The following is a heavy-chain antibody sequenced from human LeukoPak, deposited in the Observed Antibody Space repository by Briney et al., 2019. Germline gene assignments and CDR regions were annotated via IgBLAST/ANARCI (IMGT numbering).Heavy chain of an antibody. CDR2: INPKIGGT. CDR1: GYTFTDYY. Sequence: ASVEISCKASGYTFTDYYIHWVRQAPGQGLEWMGWINPKIGGTNYAQKFQGRVTMTRDTSISTAYMELSSLRSADTAVFYCTILNSDRVWGQGTLVTVSS. CDR3: TILNSDRV. D-gene: IGHD1-1*01. V-gene: IGHV1-2*02. J-gene: IGHJ4*02.